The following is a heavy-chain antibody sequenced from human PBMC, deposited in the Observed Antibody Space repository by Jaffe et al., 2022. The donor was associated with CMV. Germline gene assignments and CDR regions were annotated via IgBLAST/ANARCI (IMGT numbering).Heavy chain of an antibody. Sequence: QVQLQQWGAGLLKPSETLSLTCAVYGGSFSGYYWIWIRQPPGKGLEWIGEVNHSGSTIYNPSLKSRVTISLDTSKNHFSLKLSSVTAADTAVYYCARGTNYDFWTGLKKYYMDVWGTGTTVTVSS. V-gene: IGHV4-34*02. J-gene: IGHJ6*03. D-gene: IGHD3-3*01. CDR2: VNHSGST. CDR1: GGSFSGYY. CDR3: ARGTNYDFWTGLKKYYMDV.